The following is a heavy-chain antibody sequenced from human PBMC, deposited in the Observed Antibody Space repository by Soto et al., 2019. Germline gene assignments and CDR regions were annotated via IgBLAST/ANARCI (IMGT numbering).Heavy chain of an antibody. CDR1: GGSVSSGDYY. V-gene: IGHV4-30-4*01. J-gene: IGHJ4*02. CDR3: ARVGSNIAVRPFDY. Sequence: QVQLQESGPGLVKPSQTLALTCTVSGGSVSSGDYYCRWIRQLPGKGLEWIGYIDYSGSTYDNASLKSRVTISLDTSKNQFSLKLSSVTAADLAVYYCARVGSNIAVRPFDYWGQGTLVTVSS. D-gene: IGHD6-6*01. CDR2: IDYSGST.